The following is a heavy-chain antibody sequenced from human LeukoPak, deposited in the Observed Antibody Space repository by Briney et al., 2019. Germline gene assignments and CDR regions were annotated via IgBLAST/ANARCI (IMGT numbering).Heavy chain of an antibody. J-gene: IGHJ4*02. D-gene: IGHD3-10*01. CDR3: ARDHDYYGSGSYYNDY. CDR1: GFTFSSYW. CDR2: IKQDGSEK. V-gene: IGHV3-7*01. Sequence: GGSLRLSCAASGFTFSSYWMSWVRQAPGKGLEWVANIKQDGSEKYYVDSVKGRFTISRDNAKNSLYLQMNSPRAEDTAVYYCARDHDYYGSGSYYNDYWGQGTLVTVSS.